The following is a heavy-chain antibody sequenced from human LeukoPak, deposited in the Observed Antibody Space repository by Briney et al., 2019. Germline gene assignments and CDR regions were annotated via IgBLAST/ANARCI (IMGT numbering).Heavy chain of an antibody. Sequence: GSSVKVSCKASVGTFSSYVISWVRQAPGQGLEWMGRIIPILGIANYAQKFQGRVTIAADKSTSTAYMELSSLRSEDTAVYYCARDGISSTSSTDAFDIWGQGTMVTVSS. CDR2: IIPILGIA. J-gene: IGHJ3*02. CDR1: VGTFSSYV. D-gene: IGHD2-2*01. V-gene: IGHV1-69*04. CDR3: ARDGISSTSSTDAFDI.